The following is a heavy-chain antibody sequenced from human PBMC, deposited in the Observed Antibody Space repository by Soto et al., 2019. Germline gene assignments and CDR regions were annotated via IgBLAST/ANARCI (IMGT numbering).Heavy chain of an antibody. J-gene: IGHJ4*02. D-gene: IGHD3-10*01. V-gene: IGHV1-8*01. CDR1: GYTFTSYD. CDR3: AKGSVGILLVPDDMDVAHY. CDR2: MNPNSGNT. Sequence: ASVKVSCKASGYTFTSYDINWVRQATGQGLEWMGWMNPNSGNTGYAQKFQGRVTMTRNTSISTAYMELSSLGSEDTAVYYCAKGSVGILLVPDDMDVAHYWGQGTLVTVSS.